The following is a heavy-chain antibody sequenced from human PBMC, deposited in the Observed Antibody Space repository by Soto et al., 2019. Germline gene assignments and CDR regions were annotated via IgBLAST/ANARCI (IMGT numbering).Heavy chain of an antibody. Sequence: SETLSLTCTVSGAALSSGGYFYTWVRQPPGKGLEWLGYIYYSGGTNYNPSLKSRVTISLDTSKNQFSLRLISVTAADTAVYYCAPLSVSLRGPYGIHVRGQGTTVTVSS. J-gene: IGHJ6*02. D-gene: IGHD2-21*01. CDR3: APLSVSLRGPYGIHV. CDR1: GAALSSGGYF. CDR2: IYYSGGT. V-gene: IGHV4-61*08.